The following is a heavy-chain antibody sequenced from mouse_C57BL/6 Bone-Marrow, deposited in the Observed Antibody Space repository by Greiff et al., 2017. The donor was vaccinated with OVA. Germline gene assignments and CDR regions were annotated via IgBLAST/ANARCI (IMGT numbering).Heavy chain of an antibody. CDR2: ISSGSSTI. D-gene: IGHD2-14*01. J-gene: IGHJ2*01. V-gene: IGHV5-17*01. Sequence: DVHLVESGGGLVKPGGSLKLSCAASGFTFSDYGMHWVRQAPEKGLEWVAYISSGSSTIYYEDTVKGRITIARDNAKNTLFLQMNSLRSEDTAMYYCARYGYGGRDYWGQGTTLTVSA. CDR1: GFTFSDYG. CDR3: ARYGYGGRDY.